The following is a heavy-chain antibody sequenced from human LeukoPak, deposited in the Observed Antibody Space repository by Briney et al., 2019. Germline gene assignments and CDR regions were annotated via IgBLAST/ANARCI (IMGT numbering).Heavy chain of an antibody. D-gene: IGHD3-9*01. J-gene: IGHJ3*02. Sequence: ASVTVSCKASGYTFTNYGISWVRQAPGQGLEWMGWISAYNGNTNYAQKLQGRVTMTTDTSTSTAYMELRSLRSDDTAVYYCARVKLYYDILTGYYHADAFDIWGQGTMVTVSS. CDR2: ISAYNGNT. CDR3: ARVKLYYDILTGYYHADAFDI. V-gene: IGHV1-18*01. CDR1: GYTFTNYG.